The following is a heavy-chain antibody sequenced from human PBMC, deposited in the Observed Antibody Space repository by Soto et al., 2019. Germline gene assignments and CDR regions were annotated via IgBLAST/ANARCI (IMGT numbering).Heavy chain of an antibody. CDR1: GYTFTSYD. Sequence: QVQLVQSGAGVKKPGASVKVSCKASGYTFTSYDINWVRQATGQGLEWMGWMNPNSGNTGYAQNFQGRVTMTRNTSKSTAYMELSSLRSADTAGYYCSRTLHGDSVAYWGQGTLVTVSS. CDR2: MNPNSGNT. D-gene: IGHD4-17*01. J-gene: IGHJ4*02. CDR3: SRTLHGDSVAY. V-gene: IGHV1-8*01.